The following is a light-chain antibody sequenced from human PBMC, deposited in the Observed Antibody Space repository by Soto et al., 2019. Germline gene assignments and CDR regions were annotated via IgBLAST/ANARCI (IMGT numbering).Light chain of an antibody. V-gene: IGLV2-14*01. Sequence: QSVLTQPASVSGSPGQSITISCTGTSSDVGGYNYVSWYQQHPGKAPKLMIYEVSNRPSGVSNRFSGSKSGNTASLTISGLQADDEADYYCSSYTSSSTYVFGTGTKVTVL. CDR1: SSDVGGYNY. CDR3: SSYTSSSTYV. J-gene: IGLJ1*01. CDR2: EVS.